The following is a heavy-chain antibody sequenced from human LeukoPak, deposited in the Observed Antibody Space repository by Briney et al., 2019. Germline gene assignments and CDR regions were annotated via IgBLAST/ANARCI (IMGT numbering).Heavy chain of an antibody. V-gene: IGHV3-30-3*01. CDR3: AREGYSYGYHFDY. D-gene: IGHD5-18*01. J-gene: IGHJ4*02. CDR2: ISYDGSNK. Sequence: GGSLRLSCAASGFTFSSYAMHWVRQAPGKGLEWVAVISYDGSNKYYADSVKGRFTISRDNTKNTLYLQMNSLRAEDTAVYYCAREGYSYGYHFDYWGQGTLVTVSS. CDR1: GFTFSSYA.